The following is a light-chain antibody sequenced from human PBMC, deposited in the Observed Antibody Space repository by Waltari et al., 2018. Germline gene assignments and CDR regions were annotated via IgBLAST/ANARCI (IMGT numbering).Light chain of an antibody. CDR3: KSRDSSGDVV. CDR2: DKN. Sequence: SSELTQDPAVSVALGQTVRITCQGDSLRSYYATWYQQKSGQAPVLVIYDKNTRPSGIPDRFSGSSSGNTASLTIPGAQAEDEADYYCKSRDSSGDVVFGGGTKLTVL. V-gene: IGLV3-19*01. J-gene: IGLJ2*01. CDR1: SLRSYY.